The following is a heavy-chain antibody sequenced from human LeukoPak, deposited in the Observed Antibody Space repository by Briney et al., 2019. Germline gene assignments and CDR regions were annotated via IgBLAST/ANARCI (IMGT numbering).Heavy chain of an antibody. Sequence: PGGSLRLSCAASGFTFDDYGMSWVRQAPGKGLEWVSAISGSGGSTYYADSVKGRFTISRDNSKNTLYLQMNSLRAEDTAVYYCAKDPTMIVVVIGYFDYWGQGTLVTVSS. CDR2: ISGSGGST. CDR1: GFTFDDYG. D-gene: IGHD3-22*01. CDR3: AKDPTMIVVVIGYFDY. V-gene: IGHV3-23*01. J-gene: IGHJ4*02.